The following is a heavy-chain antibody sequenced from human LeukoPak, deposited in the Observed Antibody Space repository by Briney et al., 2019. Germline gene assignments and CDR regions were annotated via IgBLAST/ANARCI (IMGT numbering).Heavy chain of an antibody. D-gene: IGHD3-22*01. CDR3: ARLYYDSSGYYQICYFDH. Sequence: SETLSLTCTVSGGSISSSSYYWGWIRQPPGKGLEWIGSTYYSGSTYYNPSLKSRVTISVDTSKNQFSLNLSSVTAADTAVYYCARLYYDSSGYYQICYFDHWGQGTLVTVSS. V-gene: IGHV4-39*01. J-gene: IGHJ4*02. CDR1: GGSISSSSYY. CDR2: TYYSGST.